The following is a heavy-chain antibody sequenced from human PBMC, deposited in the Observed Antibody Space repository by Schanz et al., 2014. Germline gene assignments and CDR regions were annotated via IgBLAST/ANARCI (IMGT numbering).Heavy chain of an antibody. CDR2: ISTSNGNT. CDR1: GYTFTSYG. V-gene: IGHV1-18*01. CDR3: ARDRRRYCSTASCLHDNWFDP. J-gene: IGHJ5*02. D-gene: IGHD2-2*01. Sequence: QVQLVQSGAEVKKPGASVKVSCKASGYTFTSYGINWVRQAPGQGLEWMGWISTSNGNTNYIQKLQGRVTMTTDTSTSTAYMELRSLRSDDTAVYYCARDRRRYCSTASCLHDNWFDPWGQGTLVIVSS.